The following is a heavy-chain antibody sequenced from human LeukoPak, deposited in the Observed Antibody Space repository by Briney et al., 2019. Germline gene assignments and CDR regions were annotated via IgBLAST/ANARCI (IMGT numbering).Heavy chain of an antibody. CDR1: GFTFDDYV. V-gene: IGHV3-43*01. D-gene: IGHD3-9*01. CDR2: IGWDGVTT. CDR3: AKGSTYNIVTDNLDY. Sequence: PGGSLRLSCAASGFTFDDYVLHWVRQAPGKGLEWVSLIGWDGVTTHYADSVKGRFTIPRDNTKNSLYLQMNSLRNEDTAVYYCAKGSTYNIVTDNLDYWGQGTLVTVSS. J-gene: IGHJ4*02.